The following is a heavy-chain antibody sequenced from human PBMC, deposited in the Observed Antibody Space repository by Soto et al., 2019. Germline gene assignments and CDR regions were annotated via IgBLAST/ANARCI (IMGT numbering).Heavy chain of an antibody. CDR1: GGSFSGYY. V-gene: IGHV4-34*01. D-gene: IGHD3-9*01. CDR2: INHSGST. Sequence: SETLSLTCAVYGGSFSGYYWSWIRQPPGKGLEWIGEINHSGSTNYNPSLKSRVTISVDTSKNQFSLKLSSVTAADTAVYYCARVPSQYYDILTGYHLDYWGQGTLVTVSS. CDR3: ARVPSQYYDILTGYHLDY. J-gene: IGHJ4*02.